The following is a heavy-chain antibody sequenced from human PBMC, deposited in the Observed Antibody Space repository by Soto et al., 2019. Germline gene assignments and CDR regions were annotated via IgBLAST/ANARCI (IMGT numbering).Heavy chain of an antibody. CDR1: GGSISSSSYY. V-gene: IGHV4-39*01. CDR3: ARLGYGVFWFDP. D-gene: IGHD4-17*01. CDR2: IYYSGST. J-gene: IGHJ5*02. Sequence: PSETLSLTCTVSGGSISSSSYYWGWIRQPPGKGLEWIGSIYYSGSTYYNPSLKSRVTISVDTSKNQFSLKLSSVTAADTAVYYCARLGYGVFWFDPWGQGTLVTVS.